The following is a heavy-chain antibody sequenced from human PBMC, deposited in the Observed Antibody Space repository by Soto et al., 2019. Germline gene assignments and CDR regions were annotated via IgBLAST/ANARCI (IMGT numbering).Heavy chain of an antibody. Sequence: QVTLKESGPVLVKPTETLTLTCSVSGFSLSNARMGVSWIRLPPGKALKWLAHIFSNDEKSDSTSLKSRLTTSKHTSKGQAVLTMTSMDPVDTATDCCARLRGTAMVRIRDAFDIWGRGTMITVSS. CDR1: GFSLSNARMG. J-gene: IGHJ3*02. CDR3: ARLRGTAMVRIRDAFDI. CDR2: IFSNDEK. V-gene: IGHV2-26*01. D-gene: IGHD5-18*01.